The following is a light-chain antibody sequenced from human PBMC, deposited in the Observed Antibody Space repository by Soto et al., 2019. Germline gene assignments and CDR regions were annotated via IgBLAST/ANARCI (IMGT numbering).Light chain of an antibody. CDR2: SAS. J-gene: IGKJ1*01. CDR3: HHFGSLPET. V-gene: IGKV3-20*01. Sequence: ENVLTQSPDTLSLSPGERATLSCRASQSVTTKLAWYQHKPGQAPRLLFYSASSRATGIPDRFSGSGSGTDFTLTISRLEPEDFAVYYCHHFGSLPETFGQGTNVE. CDR1: QSVTTK.